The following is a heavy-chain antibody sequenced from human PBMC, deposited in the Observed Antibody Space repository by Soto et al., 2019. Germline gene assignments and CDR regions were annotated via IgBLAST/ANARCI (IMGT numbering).Heavy chain of an antibody. J-gene: IGHJ4*02. Sequence: GCLRLSGVASGFSFSNYCMSWVRQAPGKGLDWVSSLSGSGGSTYYADSVKGRFTISRDNSKDTLYLQMNNLRAEDTAIFYCAKYDRVRLTTGFDSWGQGTLVTASS. D-gene: IGHD4-17*01. CDR2: LSGSGGST. CDR3: AKYDRVRLTTGFDS. V-gene: IGHV3-23*01. CDR1: GFSFSNYC.